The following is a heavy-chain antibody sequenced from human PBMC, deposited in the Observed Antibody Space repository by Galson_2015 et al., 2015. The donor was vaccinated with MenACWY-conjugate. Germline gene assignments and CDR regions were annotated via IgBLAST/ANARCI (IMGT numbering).Heavy chain of an antibody. CDR3: AKALGGYADTAMVTHYYGMDV. V-gene: IGHV3-30*18. CDR2: ISYDGSNK. J-gene: IGHJ6*02. D-gene: IGHD5-18*01. CDR1: GFTFSSYG. Sequence: SLRLSCAASGFTFSSYGMHWVRQAPGKGLEWVAVISYDGSNKYYADSVKGRFTISRDNSKNTLYLQMNSLRAEDTAVYYCAKALGGYADTAMVTHYYGMDVWGQGTTVTVSS.